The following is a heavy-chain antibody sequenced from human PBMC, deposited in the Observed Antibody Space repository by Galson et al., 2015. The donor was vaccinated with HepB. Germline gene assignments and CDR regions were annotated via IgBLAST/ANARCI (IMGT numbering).Heavy chain of an antibody. D-gene: IGHD2-15*01. CDR3: AKDLYRSGGSCYHDAFDI. CDR2: VNGIGSST. V-gene: IGHV3-23*01. Sequence: SLRLSCAASGFTFSSYAMSWVRQAPGKGLEWVSAVNGIGSSTYYADSVKGRFTISRDNSKNTVFLQMNSLRAEDTAVYYCAKDLYRSGGSCYHDAFDIWGQGTIVTVSS. J-gene: IGHJ3*02. CDR1: GFTFSSYA.